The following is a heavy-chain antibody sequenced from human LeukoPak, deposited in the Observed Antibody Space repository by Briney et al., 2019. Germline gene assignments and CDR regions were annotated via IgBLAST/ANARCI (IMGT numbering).Heavy chain of an antibody. CDR2: IYYNGST. J-gene: IGHJ4*02. V-gene: IGHV4-31*03. Sequence: SETLSLTCTVSGGSISSGGYYWSWIRQHPGKGLEWIGYIYYNGSTYYNPSLKSRVTISVGTSKNQFSLKLSSVTAADTAVYYCARALAAAGTDYWGQGTLVTVSS. CDR1: GGSISSGGYY. CDR3: ARALAAAGTDY. D-gene: IGHD6-13*01.